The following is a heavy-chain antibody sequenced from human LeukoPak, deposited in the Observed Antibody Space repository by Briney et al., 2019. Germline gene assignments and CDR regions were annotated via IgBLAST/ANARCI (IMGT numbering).Heavy chain of an antibody. Sequence: PGGSLRLSCAASGFTVITNDMTRVRQAPGKGLEWVSVPYSDGNTKYADSVQGRFTISRDNSKNTLYLEMNSLSPDDTAVYYCARGVEPLAANTLAYWGQGTLVTVSS. CDR1: GFTVITND. CDR3: ARGVEPLAANTLAY. J-gene: IGHJ4*02. V-gene: IGHV3-53*01. D-gene: IGHD1-14*01. CDR2: PYSDGNT.